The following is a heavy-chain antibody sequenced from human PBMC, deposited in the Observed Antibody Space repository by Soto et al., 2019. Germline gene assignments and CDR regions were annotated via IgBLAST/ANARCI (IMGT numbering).Heavy chain of an antibody. D-gene: IGHD2-15*01. J-gene: IGHJ2*01. Sequence: PSETLSLTCAVYGGSFSGYYWSWIRQPPGKGLEWIGEINHSGSTNYNPSLKSRVTISVDTSKNQFSLKLSSVTAADTAVYYCARGSEDIGVVVAATSLLYFDLWGRCPLVT. V-gene: IGHV4-34*01. CDR3: ARGSEDIGVVVAATSLLYFDL. CDR2: INHSGST. CDR1: GGSFSGYY.